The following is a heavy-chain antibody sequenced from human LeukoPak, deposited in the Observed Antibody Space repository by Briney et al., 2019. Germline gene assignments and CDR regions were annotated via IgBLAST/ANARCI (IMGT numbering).Heavy chain of an antibody. J-gene: IGHJ4*02. CDR1: GFTFSSYG. D-gene: IGHD4-17*01. Sequence: GRSLRLSCAASGFTFSSYGMHWVRQAPGRGLEWVAVIWYDGSNKYYADSVKGRFTISRDNSKNTLYLQMNSLRAEDTAVYYCAKVGAAIDYGDYGHFDYCGQGTLVTVSS. CDR3: AKVGAAIDYGDYGHFDY. CDR2: IWYDGSNK. V-gene: IGHV3-33*06.